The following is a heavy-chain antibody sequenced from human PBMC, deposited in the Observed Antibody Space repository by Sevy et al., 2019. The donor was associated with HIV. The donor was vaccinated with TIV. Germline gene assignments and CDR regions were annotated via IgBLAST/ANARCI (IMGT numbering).Heavy chain of an antibody. J-gene: IGHJ4*02. D-gene: IGHD7-27*01. Sequence: GGSLRLSCAASGFTFSNYAMHWVRQAPGKGLECVALVSSDGSRINNADSVKGRFTISRDNSKNTLHLQMNSLRTEDTAVYYCAKDQLGSIDYWGQGTLVTVPS. CDR1: GFTFSNYA. CDR2: VSSDGSRI. CDR3: AKDQLGSIDY. V-gene: IGHV3-30-3*01.